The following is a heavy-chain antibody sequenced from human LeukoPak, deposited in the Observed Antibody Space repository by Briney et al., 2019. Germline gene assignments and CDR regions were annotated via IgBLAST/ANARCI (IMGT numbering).Heavy chain of an antibody. CDR2: ISWDGGST. J-gene: IGHJ3*02. V-gene: IGHV3-43D*03. CDR1: GFTFDDYA. Sequence: EGSLRLSCAASGFTFDDYAMHWVRQAPGKGLEWVSLISWDGGSTYYADSVKGRFTISRDNAKNSLYLQMNSLRAEDTALYYCARGRPEYYYDSSGYYESHAFDIWGQGTMVTVSS. CDR3: ARGRPEYYYDSSGYYESHAFDI. D-gene: IGHD3-22*01.